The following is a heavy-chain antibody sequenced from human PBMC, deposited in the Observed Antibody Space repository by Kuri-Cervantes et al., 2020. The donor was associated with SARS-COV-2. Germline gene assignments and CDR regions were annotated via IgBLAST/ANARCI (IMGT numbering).Heavy chain of an antibody. CDR3: AKDYYDSSGYYYTSGDY. Sequence: GGSLRLSYAASGFTFSSYGMHWVRQAPGKGLEWVAVIWYDGSNKYYADSVKGRFTISRDNSKNTLYLQMNSLRAEDTAVYYCAKDYYDSSGYYYTSGDYWGQGTLVTVSS. J-gene: IGHJ4*02. V-gene: IGHV3-33*06. D-gene: IGHD3-22*01. CDR1: GFTFSSYG. CDR2: IWYDGSNK.